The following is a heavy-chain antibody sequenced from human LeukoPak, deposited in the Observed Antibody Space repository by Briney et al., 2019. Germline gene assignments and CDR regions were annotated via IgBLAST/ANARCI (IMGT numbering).Heavy chain of an antibody. V-gene: IGHV4-38-2*02. Sequence: SETLSLTCTVSGYSISSGYYWGWIRQPPGKGLEWIGRIYHSGSTYYNPSLKSRVTISVDTSKNQFSLKLSSVTAADTAVYYCAREDSDITIFGVVIKGYFDYWGQGTLVTVSS. D-gene: IGHD3-3*01. CDR1: GYSISSGYY. J-gene: IGHJ4*02. CDR2: IYHSGST. CDR3: AREDSDITIFGVVIKGYFDY.